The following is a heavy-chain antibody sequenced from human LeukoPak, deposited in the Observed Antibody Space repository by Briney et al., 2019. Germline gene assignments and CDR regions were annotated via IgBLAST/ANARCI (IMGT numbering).Heavy chain of an antibody. CDR3: AKFFTGGSGHLPGPDFDY. CDR1: GYAFTTYD. V-gene: IGHV1-18*03. Sequence: ASVKVSCNASGYAFTTYDISWIRQAPGQGLEWMGWISAYNGDTNYAQNLQGRVTMTTEKSTSTAYMELRSLRSDDMALYYCAKFFTGGSGHLPGPDFDYWGQGTLVTVSS. CDR2: ISAYNGDT. J-gene: IGHJ4*02. D-gene: IGHD3-9*01.